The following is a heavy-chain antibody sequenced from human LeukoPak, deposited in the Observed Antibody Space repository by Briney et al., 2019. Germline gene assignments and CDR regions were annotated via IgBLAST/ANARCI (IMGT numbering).Heavy chain of an antibody. CDR1: GGSITDNY. CDR3: ARAGYYYDSSGYYDY. CDR2: IYYSGST. J-gene: IGHJ4*02. V-gene: IGHV4-59*01. Sequence: SETLSLTCTISGGSITDNYWSWIRQPPGKGLEWIGYIYYSGSTNYNPSLKSRVTISVDTSKNQFSLKLSSVTAADTAVYYCARAGYYYDSSGYYDYWGQGTLVTVSS. D-gene: IGHD3-22*01.